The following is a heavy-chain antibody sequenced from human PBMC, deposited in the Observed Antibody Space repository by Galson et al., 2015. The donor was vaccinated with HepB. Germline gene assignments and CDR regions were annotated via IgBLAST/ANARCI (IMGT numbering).Heavy chain of an antibody. J-gene: IGHJ6*02. CDR1: GFTFSSYA. CDR3: AAVRGPTVENYGMDV. CDR2: ISYDGSNK. V-gene: IGHV3-30*04. Sequence: SLRLSCAASGFTFSSYAMHWVRQAPGKGLEWVAVISYDGSNKYYADSVKGRFTISRDNSKNTLYLQMNSLRAEDTAVYYCAAVRGPTVENYGMDVWGQGTTVTVSS. D-gene: IGHD3-10*01.